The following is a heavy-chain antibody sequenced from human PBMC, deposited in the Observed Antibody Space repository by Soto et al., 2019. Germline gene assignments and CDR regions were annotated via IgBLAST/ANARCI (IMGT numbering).Heavy chain of an antibody. D-gene: IGHD3-3*01. CDR2: INSDGSST. Sequence: EVQLVESGGGLVQPGGSLRLSCAASGFTFSSYWMHWVRQAPGKGLVWVSRINSDGSSTSYADSVKGRFTISRDNAKNTLYLQMNSLRAEDTAVYYCARVHQVFGVAIIWADGMDVWGQGTTVTVSS. CDR3: ARVHQVFGVAIIWADGMDV. V-gene: IGHV3-74*01. J-gene: IGHJ6*02. CDR1: GFTFSSYW.